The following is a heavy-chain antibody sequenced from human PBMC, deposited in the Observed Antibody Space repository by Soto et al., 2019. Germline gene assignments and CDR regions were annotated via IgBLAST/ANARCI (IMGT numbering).Heavy chain of an antibody. CDR2: VSSSGGST. D-gene: IGHD6-13*01. CDR3: AKYSSSWRGCQFDY. V-gene: IGHV3-23*01. Sequence: EVQLLESGGGLVQPGGSLRLSCAASGFTFSSYAMSWVRQAPGKGLEWVLAVSSSGGSTYYADSVKGRFTISRDNSKNTLDLQMNSLRAEDPAVYYCAKYSSSWRGCQFDYGGQGTLVTFSS. J-gene: IGHJ4*02. CDR1: GFTFSSYA.